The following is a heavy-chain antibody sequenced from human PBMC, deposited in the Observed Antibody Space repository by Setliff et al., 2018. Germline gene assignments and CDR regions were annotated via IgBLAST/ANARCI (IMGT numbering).Heavy chain of an antibody. CDR2: IHYSGSP. Sequence: SETLSLTCTVSGGSISSSSYYGNWIRQPPGKGLEWIGYIHYSGSPNYHPSLKSRVSTSVDTSQNQISLKLSSVTAADTAVYYCARTMYSSSWYGAFDIWGQGTMVTVSS. CDR1: GGSISSSSYY. CDR3: ARTMYSSSWYGAFDI. J-gene: IGHJ3*02. V-gene: IGHV4-61*01. D-gene: IGHD6-13*01.